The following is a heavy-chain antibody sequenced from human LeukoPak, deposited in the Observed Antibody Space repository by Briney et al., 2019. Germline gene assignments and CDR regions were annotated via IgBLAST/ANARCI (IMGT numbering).Heavy chain of an antibody. Sequence: SETLSLTCAVYGGSISGYYWSWIRQPPGKGLEWVGEIHYTGGTSYNPSLKSRATISIDTSKNQLSLKLSSVTAADTAVYYCARDGGDGYNFYYWGQGTLVTVSS. CDR1: GGSISGYY. CDR3: ARDGGDGYNFYY. CDR2: IHYTGGT. V-gene: IGHV4-34*01. J-gene: IGHJ4*02. D-gene: IGHD5-24*01.